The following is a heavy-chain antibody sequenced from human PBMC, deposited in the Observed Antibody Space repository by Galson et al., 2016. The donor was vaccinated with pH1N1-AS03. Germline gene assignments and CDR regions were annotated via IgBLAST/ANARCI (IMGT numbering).Heavy chain of an antibody. J-gene: IGHJ4*02. CDR3: AREGWQQRSFDH. CDR2: IDWDDDK. D-gene: IGHD6-13*01. V-gene: IGHV2-70*02. CDR1: GFSLTTSGMC. Sequence: PALVKPTQTLTLTCTISGFSLTTSGMCVNWIRQPPGKALEWLAHIDWDDDKYFSTSLRTRRTISRDNAKNTLYLQINSLRAEDTAVYYCAREGWQQRSFDHWGQGTLVTVSS.